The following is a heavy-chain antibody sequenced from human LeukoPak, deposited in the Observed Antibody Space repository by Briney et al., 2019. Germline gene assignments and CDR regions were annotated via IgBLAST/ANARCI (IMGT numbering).Heavy chain of an antibody. CDR1: GGSVSSGSYY. V-gene: IGHV4-61*01. Sequence: SGTLSLTCTVSGGSVSSGSYYWSWIRQPPGKGLEWIGYTYYSGSTNYNPSLKSRVTIPVDTSKNQFSLKLSSVTAADTAVYYCARGDGGYPHWGQGTLVTVSS. D-gene: IGHD5-12*01. CDR2: TYYSGST. CDR3: ARGDGGYPH. J-gene: IGHJ4*02.